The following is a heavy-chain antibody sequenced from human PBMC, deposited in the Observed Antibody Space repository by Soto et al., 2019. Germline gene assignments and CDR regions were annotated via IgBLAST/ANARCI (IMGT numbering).Heavy chain of an antibody. V-gene: IGHV1-69*13. CDR2: IIPIFGTA. D-gene: IGHD3-9*01. J-gene: IGHJ6*02. Sequence: SVKVSCKASGGTFSSYAISWVRQAPGQGLEWMGGIIPIFGTANYAQKFQGRVTITADESTSTAYMELSSLRSEDTAVYYCAGIHYDIVTCYPLDVWGQGTTVTVSS. CDR1: GGTFSSYA. CDR3: AGIHYDIVTCYPLDV.